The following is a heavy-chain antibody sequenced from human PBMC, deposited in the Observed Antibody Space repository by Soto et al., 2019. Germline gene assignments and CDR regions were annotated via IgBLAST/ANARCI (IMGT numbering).Heavy chain of an antibody. CDR1: GFTFSNYA. Sequence: ESGGGLVQPGGSLRLSCTASGFTFSNYAMSWVRQAPGKGLEWVSAINTNGASTYYADSVRGRFTISRDNSKNTLYLQMNSLRGEDTAVYYCARNGIVVRIPWGQGTLVTVSS. D-gene: IGHD3-10*02. CDR3: ARNGIVVRIP. CDR2: INTNGAST. V-gene: IGHV3-23*01. J-gene: IGHJ5*02.